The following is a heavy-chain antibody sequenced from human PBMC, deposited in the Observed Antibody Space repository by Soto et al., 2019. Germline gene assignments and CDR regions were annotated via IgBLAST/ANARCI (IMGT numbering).Heavy chain of an antibody. D-gene: IGHD3-16*01. J-gene: IGHJ4*02. CDR3: ARWGTTGGLDV. CDR1: GLTFRSFV. Sequence: QVQLVESGGGVVQPGTSLRLSCVGSGLTFRSFVIHWVRKAPCKWLEWVALASYDGSNKYYDDSVKGRFTISRENSRNTVDLQMDSLRLEDTALYYCARWGTTGGLDVWGQGTLVCVSS. CDR2: ASYDGSNK. V-gene: IGHV3-30*19.